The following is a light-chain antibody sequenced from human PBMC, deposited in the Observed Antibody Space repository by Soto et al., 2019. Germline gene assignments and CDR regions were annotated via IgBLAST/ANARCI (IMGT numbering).Light chain of an antibody. Sequence: DIQMTQSPSTLSASVGDRVTITCRASESIDMWLAWYQQKPGKAPSLLIYKASSLERGVPSRFSGSGSGTEFTLTITSLQPNDFATYYCQQYSNYEWTFGQWTKVEIK. CDR2: KAS. V-gene: IGKV1-5*03. J-gene: IGKJ1*01. CDR1: ESIDMW. CDR3: QQYSNYEWT.